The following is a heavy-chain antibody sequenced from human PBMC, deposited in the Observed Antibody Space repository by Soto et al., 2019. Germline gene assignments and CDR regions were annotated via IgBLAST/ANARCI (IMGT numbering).Heavy chain of an antibody. CDR1: GYKFAIYW. CDR2: IYPGNSDA. Sequence: GESLKISCKGSGYKFAIYWIAWVRQMPGKGLEWMGVIYPGNSDARYNPSFRGQVTISADKSITTAYLQWSSLKASDTAIYYCARQDGDGLFYFDYWGQGTLVTVSS. CDR3: ARQDGDGLFYFDY. J-gene: IGHJ4*02. D-gene: IGHD4-17*01. V-gene: IGHV5-51*01.